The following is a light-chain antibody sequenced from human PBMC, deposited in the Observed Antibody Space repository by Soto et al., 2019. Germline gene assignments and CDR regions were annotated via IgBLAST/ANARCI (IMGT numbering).Light chain of an antibody. CDR2: DVR. CDR1: SSDVGGYNY. V-gene: IGLV2-14*01. CDR3: SSYTTISTYV. J-gene: IGLJ1*01. Sequence: QSVLTQPVSVSGSPGQSITIFCTGTSSDVGGYNYVSWYQQHPGKAPKLMIYDVRNRPSGVSNRFSGSKSVNTASLTISGLQAEDEADYYCSSYTTISTYVFGTGTKVTVL.